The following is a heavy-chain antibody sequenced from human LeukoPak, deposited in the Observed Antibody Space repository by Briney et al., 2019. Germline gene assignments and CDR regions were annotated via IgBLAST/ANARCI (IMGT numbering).Heavy chain of an antibody. CDR2: IYPGDSDT. CDR1: GYSFTSYW. V-gene: IGHV5-51*01. CDR3: ARHEPGGGTNNWFDP. D-gene: IGHD1-14*01. Sequence: LGESLKISCKGSGYSFTSYWIGWVRQMPGKGLEWMGIIYPGDSDTRYSPSFQGQVTISADKSISTAYLQWSSLKASDTAMYYGARHEPGGGTNNWFDPWGQGTLVTVSS. J-gene: IGHJ5*02.